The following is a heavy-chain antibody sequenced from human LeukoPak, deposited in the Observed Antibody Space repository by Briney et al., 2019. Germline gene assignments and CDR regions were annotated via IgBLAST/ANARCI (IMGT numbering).Heavy chain of an antibody. CDR3: ARDSCSGGSCYSLIGY. D-gene: IGHD2-15*01. J-gene: IGHJ4*02. V-gene: IGHV1-18*01. Sequence: ASVTVSCKASGYTFTSYGISWVRQAPGQGLEWMGWISAYNGNTNYAQKLQGRVTMTTDTSTSTAYMELRSLRSDDTAVYYCARDSCSGGSCYSLIGYWGQGTLVTVSS. CDR1: GYTFTSYG. CDR2: ISAYNGNT.